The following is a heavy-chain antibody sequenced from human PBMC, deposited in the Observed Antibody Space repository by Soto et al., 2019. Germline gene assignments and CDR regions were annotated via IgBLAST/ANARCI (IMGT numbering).Heavy chain of an antibody. CDR3: ARGRDAASQFYSHHGTDV. D-gene: IGHD2-15*01. Sequence: ASVKVSCKASGENLGTYYRYWVRQAPGRVLEWVGLMEPITGGTDYEERLRDRVTMKRDTSINTAYMELRRLRSDDTAIYFCARGRDAASQFYSHHGTDVLSQGTTVTVSS. J-gene: IGHJ6*02. V-gene: IGHV1-2*02. CDR1: GENLGTYY. CDR2: MEPITGGT.